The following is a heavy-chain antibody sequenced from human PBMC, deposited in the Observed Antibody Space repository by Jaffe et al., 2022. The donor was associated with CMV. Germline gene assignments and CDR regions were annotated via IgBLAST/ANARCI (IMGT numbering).Heavy chain of an antibody. J-gene: IGHJ4*02. CDR3: ARRGLGSGWAFDY. Sequence: QLQLQESGPGLVKPSETLSLTCTVSGGSISSSSYYWGWIRQPPGKGLEWIGSIYYSGSTYYNPSLKSRVTISVDTSKNQFSLKLSSVTAADTAVYYCARRGLGSGWAFDYWGQGTLVTVSS. V-gene: IGHV4-39*01. D-gene: IGHD6-19*01. CDR2: IYYSGST. CDR1: GGSISSSSYY.